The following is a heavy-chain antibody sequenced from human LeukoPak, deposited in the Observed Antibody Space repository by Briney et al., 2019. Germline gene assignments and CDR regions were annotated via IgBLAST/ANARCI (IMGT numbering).Heavy chain of an antibody. CDR1: GFTFSSYA. V-gene: IGHV3-23*01. CDR2: ISGSGGST. J-gene: IGHJ5*02. Sequence: GGSLRLSCAASGFTFSSYAMSWVRQAPGKGLEWVSVISGSGGSTHYADSVKGRLTISRDNSKNTLYLQMNSLRAEDTAVYYCAKVAQPSAYYPNWFDPWGQGTLVTVSS. D-gene: IGHD3-22*01. CDR3: AKVAQPSAYYPNWFDP.